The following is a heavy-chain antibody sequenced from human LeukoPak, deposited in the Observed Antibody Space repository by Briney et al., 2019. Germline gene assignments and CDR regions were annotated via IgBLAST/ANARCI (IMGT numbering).Heavy chain of an antibody. Sequence: GGSLRLSCAASGFTFSSYAMSWVRQAPGKGLEWVSGISSSGGSTYYADSVKGRFTISRDNSKNTLYLQMNSLRAEDTAVYYCAKDRRGVFDYWGQGTLVTVSS. CDR1: GFTFSSYA. CDR3: AKDRRGVFDY. D-gene: IGHD3-16*01. V-gene: IGHV3-23*01. CDR2: ISSSGGST. J-gene: IGHJ4*02.